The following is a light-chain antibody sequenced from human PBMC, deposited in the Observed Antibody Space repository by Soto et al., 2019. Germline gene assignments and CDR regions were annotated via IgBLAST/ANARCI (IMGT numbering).Light chain of an antibody. Sequence: EIVMTQSPATLSVSPGERATLSCRASQGVSNTLAWYQQKPGQAPRLLIYGASIRATGIPARFSGGGSGTEFTLTISRLQSEDFAGYYWQQYNNWPYTFGQGTKLEIK. CDR1: QGVSNT. V-gene: IGKV3-15*01. CDR2: GAS. CDR3: QQYNNWPYT. J-gene: IGKJ2*01.